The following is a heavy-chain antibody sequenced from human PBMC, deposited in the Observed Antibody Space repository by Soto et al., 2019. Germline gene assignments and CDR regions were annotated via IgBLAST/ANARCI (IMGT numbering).Heavy chain of an antibody. J-gene: IGHJ5*02. D-gene: IGHD6-13*01. CDR2: IYYSGST. CDR1: GGSISSYY. Sequence: QVQLQESGPGLLKPSETLSLTCTVSGGSISSYYWSWIRQPPGKGLEWIGYIYYSGSTNYNPSLKSRGTISVDTSKNQFSLKLSSVTAADTAVYYCARAKAPLYSSSWYWFDPWGQGTLVTVSS. CDR3: ARAKAPLYSSSWYWFDP. V-gene: IGHV4-59*08.